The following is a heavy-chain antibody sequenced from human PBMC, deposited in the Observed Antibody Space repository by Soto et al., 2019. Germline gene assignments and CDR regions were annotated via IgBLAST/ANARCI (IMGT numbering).Heavy chain of an antibody. J-gene: IGHJ6*02. Sequence: QVQLVESGGGVVQPGRSLRLSCAASGFTFSRDGMHWVRQAPGKGLEWVAVISYDGSNKYYADSVKGRFTISRDNSKNTLYLQMNSLRAEDTAVYYCAKAEGMDVWGQGTPGTVSS. CDR1: GFTFSRDG. CDR2: ISYDGSNK. CDR3: AKAEGMDV. V-gene: IGHV3-30*18.